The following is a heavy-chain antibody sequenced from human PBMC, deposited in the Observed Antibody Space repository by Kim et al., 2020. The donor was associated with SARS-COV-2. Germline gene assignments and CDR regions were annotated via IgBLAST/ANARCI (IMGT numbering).Heavy chain of an antibody. V-gene: IGHV3-74*01. CDR2: ST. CDR3: ARASSTSCYY. J-gene: IGHJ4*02. D-gene: IGHD2-2*01. Sequence: STDYPDSVKGRFTISRGNAKNAMCRQMNSLRAEDTAVYYCARASSTSCYYWGQGTLVTVSS.